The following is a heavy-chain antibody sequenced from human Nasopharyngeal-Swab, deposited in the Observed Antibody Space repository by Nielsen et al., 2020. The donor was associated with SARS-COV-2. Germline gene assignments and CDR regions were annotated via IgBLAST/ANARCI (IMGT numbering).Heavy chain of an antibody. J-gene: IGHJ6*02. Sequence: ASVKVSCKASGYTFTSYGISWVRQAPGQGLEWMGWISVYNGNTNYAQNLQGRVTMTTDTSTSTAYMELRSLRSGDTAVYYCARESKKVAGLPNYYYYGMDVWGQGTTVTVSS. CDR3: ARESKKVAGLPNYYYYGMDV. D-gene: IGHD6-19*01. CDR2: ISVYNGNT. CDR1: GYTFTSYG. V-gene: IGHV1-18*01.